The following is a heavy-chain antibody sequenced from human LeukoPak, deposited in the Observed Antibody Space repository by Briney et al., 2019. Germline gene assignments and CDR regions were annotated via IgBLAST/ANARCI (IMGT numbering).Heavy chain of an antibody. J-gene: IGHJ4*02. CDR2: IIPIFGTA. CDR1: GGTFSSYA. CDR3: AREEYSSSPFDY. V-gene: IGHV1-69*05. D-gene: IGHD6-6*01. Sequence: SVKVSCKASGGTFSSYAISWVRQAPGQGREWMGGIIPIFGTANYAQKFQGRVTITTDESTSTAYMELSSLRSEDTAVYYCAREEYSSSPFDYWGQGTLVTVSS.